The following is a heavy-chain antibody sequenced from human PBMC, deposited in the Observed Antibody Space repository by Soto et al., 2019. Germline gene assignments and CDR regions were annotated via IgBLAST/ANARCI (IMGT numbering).Heavy chain of an antibody. J-gene: IGHJ4*02. CDR2: ISGYNGHT. Sequence: QVQLVQSGAEVKKPGASVKVSCKASGYTFTSYGISWVRQAPGQGLEWMRWISGYNGHTKYAQKLQGRVAMTTHRSTSTAYMELRSLRSDDTAVYCCARDLAVALIASWAQGPLVTSSP. CDR3: ARDLAVALIAS. V-gene: IGHV1-18*01. CDR1: GYTFTSYG. D-gene: IGHD6-19*01.